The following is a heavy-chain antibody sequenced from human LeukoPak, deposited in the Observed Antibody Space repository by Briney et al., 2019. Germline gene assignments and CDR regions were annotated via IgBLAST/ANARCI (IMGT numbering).Heavy chain of an antibody. Sequence: PSETLSLTCTVSGGSISSYYWSWIRQPPGKGLEWIGYIYYSGSTNYNPSLKSRVTISVDTSKNQFSLKLSSVTAADTAVYYCARVTVGYDFWSGYVGYYYYMDVWGKGTTVTVSS. CDR1: GGSISSYY. D-gene: IGHD3-3*01. CDR2: IYYSGST. J-gene: IGHJ6*03. V-gene: IGHV4-59*01. CDR3: ARVTVGYDFWSGYVGYYYYMDV.